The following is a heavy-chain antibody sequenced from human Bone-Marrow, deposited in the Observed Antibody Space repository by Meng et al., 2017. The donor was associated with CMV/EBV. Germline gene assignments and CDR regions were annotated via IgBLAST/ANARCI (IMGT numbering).Heavy chain of an antibody. V-gene: IGHV3-33*06. J-gene: IGHJ5*02. Sequence: GGSLRLSCAASGAASGFPFSNSAMHWVRQAPGKGLQWVALIWYDGSNEYYADSVQGRFSISRDNSKNTLYLQMNSLRAEDTAVYYCAKGPTDFWSGYYIVSWGQGPRVTCYS. CDR1: GFPFSNSA. CDR2: IWYDGSNE. D-gene: IGHD3-3*01. CDR3: AKGPTDFWSGYYIVS.